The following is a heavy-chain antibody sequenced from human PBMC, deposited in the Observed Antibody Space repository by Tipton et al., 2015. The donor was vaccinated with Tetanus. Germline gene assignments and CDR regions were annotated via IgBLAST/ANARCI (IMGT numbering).Heavy chain of an antibody. D-gene: IGHD6-13*01. CDR2: VYYTGST. Sequence: TLSLTCGVSGGSFSGNYWSWIRQPPGKGLEWIGYVYYTGSTNHNPSLKSRVTISMDRSKNQISLRLTSVTAADTAVYFCAGVTAQRTELYFDHWGQGTLVTASS. CDR1: GGSFSGNY. V-gene: IGHV4-59*01. CDR3: AGVTAQRTELYFDH. J-gene: IGHJ4*02.